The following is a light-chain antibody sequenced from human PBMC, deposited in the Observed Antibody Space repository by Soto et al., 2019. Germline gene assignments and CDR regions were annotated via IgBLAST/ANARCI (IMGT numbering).Light chain of an antibody. CDR2: AAS. J-gene: IGKJ1*01. Sequence: IVLTQSPGTLSWSPGERATLSCRASQSVGSNFLAWYQQKRGQAPRILIYAASNRASGIPDRFSGSGSGSDFTLTISRLEPEDFAVYYCQQYGSPPWAFGQGTRVEI. CDR1: QSVGSNF. CDR3: QQYGSPPWA. V-gene: IGKV3-20*01.